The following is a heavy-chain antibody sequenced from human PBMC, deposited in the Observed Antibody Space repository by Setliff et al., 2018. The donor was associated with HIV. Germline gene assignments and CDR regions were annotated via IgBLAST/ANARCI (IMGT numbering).Heavy chain of an antibody. D-gene: IGHD6-19*01. CDR2: IIPILGTT. V-gene: IGHV1-69*13. CDR3: ARVPYSSGY. J-gene: IGHJ4*02. CDR1: GGTFSSYA. Sequence: SVKVSCKASGGTFSSYAISWVRQAPGQGLEWMGGIIPILGTTNYAQKFQGRVTITADESTSTAYMELRSLRSDDTAVYYCARVPYSSGYWGQGTLVTSPQ.